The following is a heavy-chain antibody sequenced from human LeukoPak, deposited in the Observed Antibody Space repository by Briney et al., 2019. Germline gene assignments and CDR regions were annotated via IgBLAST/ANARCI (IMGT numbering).Heavy chain of an antibody. CDR1: GFTFRSYW. J-gene: IGHJ4*02. D-gene: IGHD3-10*01. CDR3: SKGFGEYDPPRGSGSPFWY. V-gene: IGHV3-7*01. Sequence: GGSLRLSCAASGFTFRSYWMNWVRQAPGKGLEWVANIKYDGSETYYVDSVKGRFTISRDNAKNSLYLHMNSLRAADTAVYDFSKGFGEYDPPRGSGSPFWYWGQGALVAVSS. CDR2: IKYDGSET.